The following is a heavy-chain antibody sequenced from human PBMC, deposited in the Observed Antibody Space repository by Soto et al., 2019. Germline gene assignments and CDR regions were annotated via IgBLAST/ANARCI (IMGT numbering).Heavy chain of an antibody. CDR1: GGSFSGYY. J-gene: IGHJ6*02. CDR3: ARGSGGYXYVWGSYRYYYYYGMDV. CDR2: INHSGST. Sequence: SETLSLTCAVYGGSFSGYYWSWIRQPPGKGLEWIGEINHSGSTNYNPSLKSRVTISVDTSKNQFSLKLSSVTAADTAVYYCARGSGGYXYVWGSYRYYYYYGMDVWGQGTTVTVSS. D-gene: IGHD3-16*02. V-gene: IGHV4-34*01.